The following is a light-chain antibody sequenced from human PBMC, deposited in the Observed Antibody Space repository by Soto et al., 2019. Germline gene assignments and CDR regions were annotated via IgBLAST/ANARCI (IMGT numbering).Light chain of an antibody. Sequence: EIVLTQSPGTLSLSPGERATLSCRASQSVSSSYLAWYQQKPGQAPRLFIYGASSRATGIPDRLSGSGSGTDFTLPISRLEAEDFAVYYCQRYGSSPPWTFGQGTKVEIK. J-gene: IGKJ1*01. V-gene: IGKV3-20*01. CDR3: QRYGSSPPWT. CDR1: QSVSSSY. CDR2: GAS.